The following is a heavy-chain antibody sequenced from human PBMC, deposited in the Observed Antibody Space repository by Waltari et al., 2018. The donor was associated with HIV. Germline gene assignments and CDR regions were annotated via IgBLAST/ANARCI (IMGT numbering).Heavy chain of an antibody. J-gene: IGHJ5*01. CDR1: GGAFVSHS. D-gene: IGHD3-3*01. V-gene: IGHV1-69*08. CDR2: AIPMCVTA. Sequence: QVHLVQSGAEVKKPGSSVKVSCKASGGAFVSHSFNWVRQAPGQGLEWMGRAIPMCVTANYARKFQGRVTITADKSTTKAYMELNGLRIDDTAVYYCASARETMGVDFDSWGQGTLVTVS. CDR3: ASARETMGVDFDS.